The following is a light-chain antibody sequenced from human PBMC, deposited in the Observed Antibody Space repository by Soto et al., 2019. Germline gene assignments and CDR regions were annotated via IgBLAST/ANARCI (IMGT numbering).Light chain of an antibody. J-gene: IGKJ5*01. CDR1: QDINKN. V-gene: IGKV1-33*01. CDR3: QQYESLPLT. CDR2: DAS. Sequence: DIQITQSPASVSSSVVDRFTITCQASQDINKNLNWYQQKPGQAPKLLIYDASDLATGVPSRFSGSGSGTGINFTISSLQPEDFATYYCQQYESLPLTFGQGTRLEIK.